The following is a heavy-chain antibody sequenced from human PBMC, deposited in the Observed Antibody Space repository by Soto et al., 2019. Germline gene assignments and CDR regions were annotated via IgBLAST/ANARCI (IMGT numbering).Heavy chain of an antibody. D-gene: IGHD2-2*02. CDR2: IIPIFGTA. V-gene: IGHV1-69*13. CDR3: ARGDVVVPAGIPVRRAYYYYGMDV. CDR1: GGTFSSYA. Sequence: SVKVSCKASGGTFSSYAISWVRQAPGQGLEWMGGIIPIFGTASYAQKFQGRVTITADESTSTAYMELSSLRSEDTAVYYCARGDVVVPAGIPVRRAYYYYGMDVWGQGTTVTV. J-gene: IGHJ6*02.